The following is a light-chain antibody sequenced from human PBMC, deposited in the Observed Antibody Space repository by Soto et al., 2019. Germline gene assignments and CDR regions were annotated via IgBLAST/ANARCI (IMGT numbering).Light chain of an antibody. V-gene: IGLV1-44*01. Sequence: QSVLTQPPSASXXPGRRVTISCSGSSSNIGGRTVNWYQQVPGTAPKLLIYNNNQRPSGVPDRFSGSKSGTSASLAITGLQSEDEADYYCASWDDSLTAHVFGAGTKLTVL. CDR1: SSNIGGRT. CDR3: ASWDDSLTAHV. J-gene: IGLJ1*01. CDR2: NNN.